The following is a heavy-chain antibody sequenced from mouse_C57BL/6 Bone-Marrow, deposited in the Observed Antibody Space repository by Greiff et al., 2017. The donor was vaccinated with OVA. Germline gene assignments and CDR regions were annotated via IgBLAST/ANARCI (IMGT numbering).Heavy chain of an antibody. D-gene: IGHD2-4*01. J-gene: IGHJ2*01. Sequence: VQLKESGPGLVKPSQSLSLTCSVTGYSITSGYYWNWIRQFPGNKLEWMGYISYDGSNNYNPSLKNRISITRDTSKNQFFLKLNSVTTEDTATYYCARDKGDYAFDYWGQGTTLTVSS. V-gene: IGHV3-6*01. CDR3: ARDKGDYAFDY. CDR2: ISYDGSN. CDR1: GYSITSGYY.